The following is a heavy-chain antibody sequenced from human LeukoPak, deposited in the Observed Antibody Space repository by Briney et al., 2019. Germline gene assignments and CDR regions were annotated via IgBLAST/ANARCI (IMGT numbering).Heavy chain of an antibody. J-gene: IGHJ4*02. CDR3: ARGYCSSTSCYFDY. V-gene: IGHV3-74*01. CDR1: GFTFNSYW. Sequence: QTGGSLRLSCAASGFTFNSYWMHWVRQAPGKGLVWVSRINSDGSGTSDADFVKGRFTISRDNAKNSLYLQMNSLRAEDTALYYCARGYCSSTSCYFDYWGQGTLVTVSS. CDR2: INSDGSGT. D-gene: IGHD2-2*01.